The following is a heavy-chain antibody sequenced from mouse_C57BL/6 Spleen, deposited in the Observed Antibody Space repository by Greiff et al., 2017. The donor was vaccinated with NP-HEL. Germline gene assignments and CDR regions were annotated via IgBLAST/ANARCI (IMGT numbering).Heavy chain of an antibody. J-gene: IGHJ4*01. V-gene: IGHV5-16*01. CDR1: GFTFSDYY. CDR3: ARGGYHDAMDY. D-gene: IGHD2-2*01. Sequence: EVMLVESEGGLVQPGSSMKLSCTASGFTFSDYYMAWVRQVPEKGLEWVANINYDGSSTYYLDSLKSRFIISRDNAKNILYLQMSSLKSEDTATYYCARGGYHDAMDYWGQGTSVTVSS. CDR2: INYDGSST.